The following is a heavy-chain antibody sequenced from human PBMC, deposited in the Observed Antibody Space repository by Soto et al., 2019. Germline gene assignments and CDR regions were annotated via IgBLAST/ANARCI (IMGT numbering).Heavy chain of an antibody. CDR2: ISAYNGNT. D-gene: IGHD6-13*01. CDR3: ASGSSWYPVEYYFDY. Sequence: ASVKVSCKASGYTFTSYGISWVRQAPGQGLEWMGWISAYNGNTNYAQKLQGRVTMATDTSTSTAYMELRSLRSDDTAAYYCASGSSWYPVEYYFDYWGQGTLVTVSS. V-gene: IGHV1-18*04. CDR1: GYTFTSYG. J-gene: IGHJ4*02.